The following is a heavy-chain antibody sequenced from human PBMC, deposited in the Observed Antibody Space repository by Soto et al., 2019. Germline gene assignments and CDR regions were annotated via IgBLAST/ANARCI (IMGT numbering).Heavy chain of an antibody. Sequence: SQTLSLTCAISRDSVSGNSAAWNWIRLSPSRGLEWLARTYYRSRWYNDYAVSVRSRITVNADTSKNQFSLQLTSVTPEDTAIYYCAGTTSHHWLYMDVWGRGTTVTVSS. CDR3: AGTTSHHWLYMDV. V-gene: IGHV6-1*01. CDR1: RDSVSGNSAA. J-gene: IGHJ6*03. D-gene: IGHD1-1*01. CDR2: TYYRSRWYN.